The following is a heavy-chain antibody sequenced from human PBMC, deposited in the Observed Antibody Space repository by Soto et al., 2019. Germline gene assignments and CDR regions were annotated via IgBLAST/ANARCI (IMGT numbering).Heavy chain of an antibody. V-gene: IGHV1-18*01. CDR1: GYTFTSYG. CDR3: ARDTDENSSSPYYYYYGMDV. J-gene: IGHJ6*02. D-gene: IGHD6-6*01. Sequence: QVQLVQSGAEVKKPGASVKVSCKASGYTFTSYGISWVRQAPGQGLEWMGWISAYNGNTNYAQKLQGRVTMTTDTSTRTAYMELRSLRSDDTAVYYCARDTDENSSSPYYYYYGMDVWGQGTTVTVSS. CDR2: ISAYNGNT.